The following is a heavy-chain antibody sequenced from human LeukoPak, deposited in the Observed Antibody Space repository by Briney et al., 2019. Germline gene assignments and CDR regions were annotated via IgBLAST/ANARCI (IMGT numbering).Heavy chain of an antibody. Sequence: SETLSLPCTVSGGSISYYYWSWIRQSPGKGLEWIGYIYYSGTTNYNPSLKSPVTISVDTSKNQFSLQLRSVTAADTAVYYCAREDPQTTVPEGMDVWGQGTTVTVSS. D-gene: IGHD4-17*01. CDR1: GGSISYYY. CDR3: AREDPQTTVPEGMDV. CDR2: IYYSGTT. V-gene: IGHV4-59*01. J-gene: IGHJ6*02.